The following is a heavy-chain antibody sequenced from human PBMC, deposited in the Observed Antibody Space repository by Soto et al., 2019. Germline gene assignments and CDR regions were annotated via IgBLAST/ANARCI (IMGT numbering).Heavy chain of an antibody. CDR3: ARDQGNSXSWPIDF. Sequence: GASVKVSCKTSGYIFTDYYIHWVRQVPGQGLEWMGYINPKTGGTTYAQKFQGWVTMTRDTSVSTAYIDLSSLKFNDTAVYYCARDQGNSXSWPIDFWGQGTVVTVSS. CDR2: INPKTGGT. CDR1: GYIFTDYY. V-gene: IGHV1-2*04. J-gene: IGHJ4*02. D-gene: IGHD6-13*01.